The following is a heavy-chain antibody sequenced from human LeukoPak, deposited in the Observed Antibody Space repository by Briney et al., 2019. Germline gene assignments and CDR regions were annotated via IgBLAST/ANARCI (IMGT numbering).Heavy chain of an antibody. D-gene: IGHD3-22*01. CDR2: INHSEST. V-gene: IGHV4-34*01. Sequence: SETLSLTCAVYGGSFSGYYWSWIRQPPRKGLEWIGEINHSESTNYNPSLKSRVTISVDTSKNQFSLKLSSVTAADTAVYYCARGIGYYYDSSGKHPGYWGQGTLVTVSS. CDR1: GGSFSGYY. J-gene: IGHJ4*02. CDR3: ARGIGYYYDSSGKHPGY.